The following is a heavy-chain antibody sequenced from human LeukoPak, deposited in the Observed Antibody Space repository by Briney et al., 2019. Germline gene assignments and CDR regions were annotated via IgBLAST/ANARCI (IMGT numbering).Heavy chain of an antibody. J-gene: IGHJ4*02. D-gene: IGHD3-10*01. CDR1: GFTYSSYD. V-gene: IGHV3-23*01. CDR3: AKEQTSSGYFDY. Sequence: PGGSLRLSCAASGFTYSSYDMSWVRQAPGKGLEWVAAISGNGGRTYYRDSVKGRFTISRDNPKNTLYLLMNSLSAEDTALYYCAKEQTSSGYFDYWGQGTLVTVSS. CDR2: ISGNGGRT.